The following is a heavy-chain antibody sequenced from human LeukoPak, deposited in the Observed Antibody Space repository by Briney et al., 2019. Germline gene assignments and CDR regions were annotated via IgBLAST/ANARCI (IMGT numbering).Heavy chain of an antibody. Sequence: GGSLRLSCAASGFTFDDYGMSWVRQAPGKGLEWVSGINWNGGITGYADSVKGRFTISRDNAKNSLYLQMNSLRAEDTALYYCARKSQGSSGWKCFDYWGQGTLVTVSS. V-gene: IGHV3-20*04. CDR2: INWNGGIT. J-gene: IGHJ4*02. CDR3: ARKSQGSSGWKCFDY. D-gene: IGHD6-19*01. CDR1: GFTFDDYG.